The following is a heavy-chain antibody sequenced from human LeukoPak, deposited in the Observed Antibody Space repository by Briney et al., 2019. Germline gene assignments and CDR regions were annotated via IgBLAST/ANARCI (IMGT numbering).Heavy chain of an antibody. CDR3: ASGVVPRTRTDY. J-gene: IGHJ4*02. CDR2: INPSGGST. D-gene: IGHD3-3*01. V-gene: IGHV1-46*01. Sequence: ASVKVSCKASGYTFTGYYMHWVRQAPGQGLEWMGIINPSGGSTSYAQKFQGRVTMTRDTSTSTVYMELSSLRSEDTAVYYCASGVVPRTRTDYGGQGTLVTVSS. CDR1: GYTFTGYY.